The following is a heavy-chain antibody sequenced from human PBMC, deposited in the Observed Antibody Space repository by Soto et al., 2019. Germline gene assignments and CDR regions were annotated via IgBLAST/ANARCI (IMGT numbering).Heavy chain of an antibody. J-gene: IGHJ4*02. CDR3: AREYSNSPEAFDY. Sequence: ETLSLTFTVSGGSVNSDFYYWSWIRQPPGKGLEWIGYIYYTGSTNYNPSLKSRVTISLDTSRNQFSLKLSSVTAADTAVFYCAREYSNSPEAFDYWGQGALVTVSS. V-gene: IGHV4-61*01. CDR2: IYYTGST. D-gene: IGHD6-6*01. CDR1: GGSVNSDFYY.